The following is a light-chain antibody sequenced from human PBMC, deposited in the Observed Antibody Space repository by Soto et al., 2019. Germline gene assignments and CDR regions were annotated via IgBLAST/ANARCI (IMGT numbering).Light chain of an antibody. V-gene: IGLV2-23*01. CDR2: EGT. CDR1: SSDVGSFNF. Sequence: QSALTQPVSVSGSPGQSITISCTGTSSDVGSFNFVSWFQQHPGKVPKLIIYEGTERPSGVSNRFSASKSGNTASLTISGLQPEDEADYYCCSYAGPSTIFGGGTKVTVL. J-gene: IGLJ2*01. CDR3: CSYAGPSTI.